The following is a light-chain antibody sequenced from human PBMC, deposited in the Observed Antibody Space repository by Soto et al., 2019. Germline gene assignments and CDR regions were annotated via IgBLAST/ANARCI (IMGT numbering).Light chain of an antibody. CDR2: EVS. CDR3: CSNAGSNTFEGV. V-gene: IGLV2-23*02. J-gene: IGLJ3*02. Sequence: QSVLTQPASVSGSPGQSITISCTGTSSDLGSYNLVSWYQQHPGKAPKLMIYEVSKRPSGVSDRFSGSKSGNTASLTISGLQAEDEADYYCCSNAGSNTFEGVFGGGTKLTVL. CDR1: SSDLGSYNL.